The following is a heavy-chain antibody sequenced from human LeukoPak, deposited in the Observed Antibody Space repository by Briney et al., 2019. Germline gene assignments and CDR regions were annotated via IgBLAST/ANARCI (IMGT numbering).Heavy chain of an antibody. CDR2: IYYSGST. V-gene: IGHV4-59*01. D-gene: IGHD6-13*01. CDR3: ASLYSRSWYGGDFDY. Sequence: SETLSLTCTVSGGSISSYYWSWIRQPPGKGLEWIGYIYYSGSTNYNPSLKSRVTISVDTSKNQFSLKLSSVTAADTAVYYCASLYSRSWYGGDFDYWGQGTLVTVSS. J-gene: IGHJ4*02. CDR1: GGSISSYY.